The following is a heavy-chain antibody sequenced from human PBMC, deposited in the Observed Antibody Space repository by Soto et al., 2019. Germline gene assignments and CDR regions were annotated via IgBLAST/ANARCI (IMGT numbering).Heavy chain of an antibody. J-gene: IGHJ4*02. Sequence: GGSLRLSCAASGFTFSSYGMHWVRQAPGKGLEWVAVIWYDGSSKYYADSVKGRFTISRDNSKNTLYLQMNSLRAEDTAVYYCARDQNGYGDYFDYWGQGTLVTVSS. CDR1: GFTFSSYG. D-gene: IGHD4-17*01. CDR3: ARDQNGYGDYFDY. V-gene: IGHV3-33*01. CDR2: IWYDGSSK.